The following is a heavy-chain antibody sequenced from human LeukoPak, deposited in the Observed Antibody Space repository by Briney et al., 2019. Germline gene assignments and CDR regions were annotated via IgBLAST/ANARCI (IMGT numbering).Heavy chain of an antibody. CDR3: ARHPVAGPFDY. D-gene: IGHD6-19*01. J-gene: IGHJ4*02. CDR1: GGSISSYY. Sequence: SETLSLTCTVSGGSISSYYWSWIRQPPGKGLEWIGYIYYSGSTNYNPSLKSRVTISVDTSKNQFSLKLSSVTAADTAVYYCARHPVAGPFDYWGQGTLVTVSS. V-gene: IGHV4-59*08. CDR2: IYYSGST.